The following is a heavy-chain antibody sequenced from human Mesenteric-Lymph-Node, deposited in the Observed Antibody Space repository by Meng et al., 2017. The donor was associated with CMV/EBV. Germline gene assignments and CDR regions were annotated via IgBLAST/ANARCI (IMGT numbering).Heavy chain of an antibody. Sequence: SETLSLTCSVSGGSMGDYYWSWIRQPPGKGLEWIGYIYYSGNTNYNPSLRSRVSIFLDMSINQFSLKLSSVTAADTAIYYCAAWTLHGVVIIEGFDPWGQGTLVTVSS. CDR3: AAWTLHGVVIIEGFDP. V-gene: IGHV4-59*01. CDR2: IYYSGNT. J-gene: IGHJ5*02. CDR1: GGSMGDYY. D-gene: IGHD3-3*01.